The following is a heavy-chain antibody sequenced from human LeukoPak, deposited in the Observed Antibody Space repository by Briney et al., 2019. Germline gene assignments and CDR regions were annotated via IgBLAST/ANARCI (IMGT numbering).Heavy chain of an antibody. CDR1: GFIFSSRW. CDR2: TLYDGSNK. D-gene: IGHD3-10*01. CDR3: ANGVVYFDN. V-gene: IGHV3-30*02. J-gene: IGHJ4*02. Sequence: GGSLRLSCAASGFIFSSRWMSWVRQAPGKGLEWVAFTLYDGSNKYYADSVKGRFTISRDNSKNTLYLQMNSLRAEDTAVYYCANGVVYFDNWGQGTLVTVSS.